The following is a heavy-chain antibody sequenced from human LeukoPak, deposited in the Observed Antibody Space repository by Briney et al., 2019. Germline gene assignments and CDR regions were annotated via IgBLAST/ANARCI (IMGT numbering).Heavy chain of an antibody. CDR2: INPNSGGT. CDR3: ARNPPYCTSTSCYNDY. D-gene: IGHD2-2*02. J-gene: IGHJ4*02. Sequence: ASVKVSCKASGYTFTSYDINWVRQATGQGLEWMGWINPNSGGTTYAQRFQGRVTMTRDTSISTAYMELSGLTSDDTAVYYCARNPPYCTSTSCYNDYWGQGTLVTVSS. CDR1: GYTFTSYD. V-gene: IGHV1-2*02.